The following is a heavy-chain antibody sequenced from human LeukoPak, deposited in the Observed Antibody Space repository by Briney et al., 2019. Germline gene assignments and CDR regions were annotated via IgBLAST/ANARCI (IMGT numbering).Heavy chain of an antibody. J-gene: IGHJ3*02. D-gene: IGHD1-14*01. Sequence: GGSLRLSCAASGFRFSYHDMHWVRQAPGKGLEVVSSICAAGAHTFYADSVKGRFTISRDNFQSTMYLQMDGLRPEDSAVYYCARELGGTNTGGFDIWGQGTVATVSS. CDR3: ARELGGTNTGGFDI. CDR1: GFRFSYHD. CDR2: ICAAGAHT. V-gene: IGHV3-64*02.